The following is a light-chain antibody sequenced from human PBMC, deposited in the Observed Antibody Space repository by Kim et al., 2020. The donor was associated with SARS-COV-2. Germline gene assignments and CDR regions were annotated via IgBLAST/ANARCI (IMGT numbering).Light chain of an antibody. J-gene: IGKJ2*01. CDR3: QQYGSSLYT. CDR2: GAS. Sequence: EIVLTQSPGTLSLSPGERATLSCRASQSVSSIYLAWYQQKPGQAPRLLIYGASSRATGILDRFSGSGSGTDFTLTISRLEPEDFAVYYCQQYGSSLYTFGQGTKLEI. V-gene: IGKV3-20*01. CDR1: QSVSSIY.